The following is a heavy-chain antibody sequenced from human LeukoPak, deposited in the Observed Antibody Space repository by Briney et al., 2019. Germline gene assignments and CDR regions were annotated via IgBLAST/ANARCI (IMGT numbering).Heavy chain of an antibody. CDR2: IASKTYGGTG. CDR1: GFTFGDYA. CDR3: SRDQTPYY. Sequence: GGSLRLSCTASGFTFGDYAMICVRRAPGKGLEWVGFIASKTYGGTGEYAACVKGRVHISSDDSKSIAYLKINSLKTEETAVYFCSRDQTPYYWGQGTLVTVSS. V-gene: IGHV3-49*04. J-gene: IGHJ4*02.